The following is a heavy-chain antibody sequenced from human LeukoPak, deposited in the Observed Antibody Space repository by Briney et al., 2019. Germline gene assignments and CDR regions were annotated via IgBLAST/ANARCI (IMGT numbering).Heavy chain of an antibody. J-gene: IGHJ5*02. Sequence: ASVKVSFKASGYTFISYGISWVRQAPGQGLEWMGWISAYNGNTDYAQKLQGRVTMTTDTSTSTAYMELRSLRPDDTAVYYCARDKRHTYYYDSSDYFRWFDPWGQGTLVTVSS. CDR3: ARDKRHTYYYDSSDYFRWFDP. CDR2: ISAYNGNT. CDR1: GYTFISYG. D-gene: IGHD3-22*01. V-gene: IGHV1-18*04.